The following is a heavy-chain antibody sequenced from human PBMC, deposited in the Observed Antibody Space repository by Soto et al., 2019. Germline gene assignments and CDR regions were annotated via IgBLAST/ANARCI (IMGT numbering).Heavy chain of an antibody. D-gene: IGHD3-10*01. Sequence: PSETLSLTCVVSGGSLSSYYWSWIRQPPGKGLEWIGYIYYSGSTNYNPSLKSRVTISVDTSKNQFSLKLSSVTAADTAVYYCARHLHYYGSGSYSPPGGMDVWGQGTTVTVSS. CDR1: GGSLSSYY. CDR2: IYYSGST. V-gene: IGHV4-59*08. CDR3: ARHLHYYGSGSYSPPGGMDV. J-gene: IGHJ6*02.